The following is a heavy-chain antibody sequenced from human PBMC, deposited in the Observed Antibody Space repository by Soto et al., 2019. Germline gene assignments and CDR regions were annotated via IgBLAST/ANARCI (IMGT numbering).Heavy chain of an antibody. Sequence: SETMSLTCTVSGDYSSSGSYWPWIRQPPGKGPEWIASIYHGGTTFYNPSLKSRITISVDTSNNQFSLKLTSVTAADTAVYYCARVHVMVVAGSTFDYWGHGTLVPVSS. V-gene: IGHV4-38-2*02. CDR1: GDYSSSGSY. CDR2: IYHGGTT. CDR3: ARVHVMVVAGSTFDY. D-gene: IGHD6-19*01. J-gene: IGHJ4*01.